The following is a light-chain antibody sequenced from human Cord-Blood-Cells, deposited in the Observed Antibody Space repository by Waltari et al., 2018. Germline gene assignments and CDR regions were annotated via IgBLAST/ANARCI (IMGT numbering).Light chain of an antibody. V-gene: IGLV2-14*01. CDR2: DVS. J-gene: IGLJ2*01. CDR1: SSDVGGYNY. Sequence: QSALTQPASVSGSPGQSITISCTGTSSDVGGYNYVSWYQQHPGKAPKLMIYDVSKRPSGVSKRFSGSMSGNTASLTISGLQAEDEADYYCSSYTSSSTVVFGGGTKLTVL. CDR3: SSYTSSSTVV.